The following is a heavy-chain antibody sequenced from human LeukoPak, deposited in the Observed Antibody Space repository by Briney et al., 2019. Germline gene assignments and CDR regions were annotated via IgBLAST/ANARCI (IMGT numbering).Heavy chain of an antibody. CDR2: ISSSGST. CDR1: GDSISSGDYY. J-gene: IGHJ4*02. D-gene: IGHD6-6*01. V-gene: IGHV4-61*02. CDR3: ARDKGTSYLSSFDY. Sequence: SETLSLTCTVSGDSISSGDYYWSWIRQPAGKGLEWIGRISSSGSTNYNPSLKSRVTISVDTSKNQFSLKLSSVTAADTAVYYCARDKGTSYLSSFDYWGQGTLVTVSS.